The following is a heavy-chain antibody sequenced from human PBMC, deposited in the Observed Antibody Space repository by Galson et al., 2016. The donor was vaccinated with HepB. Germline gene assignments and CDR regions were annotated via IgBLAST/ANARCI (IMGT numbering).Heavy chain of an antibody. CDR2: ISSSSTI. CDR3: ARGYASGNFYQ. V-gene: IGHV3-48*02. J-gene: IGHJ4*02. CDR1: GFTFSSYS. Sequence: SLRLSCAASGFTFSSYSMNWVRQAPGKGLEWVSYISSSSTIYYADSVKGRFTISRDNAKNSLYLQMNSLRDEDTAVYYCARGYASGNFYQWGQGTLVTVSS. D-gene: IGHD3-10*01.